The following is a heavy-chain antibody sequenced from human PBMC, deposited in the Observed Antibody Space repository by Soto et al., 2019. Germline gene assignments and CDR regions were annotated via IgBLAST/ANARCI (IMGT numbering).Heavy chain of an antibody. D-gene: IGHD3-3*01. V-gene: IGHV4-39*01. CDR3: ARHHNFYDFWSGYRYDAFDI. J-gene: IGHJ3*02. CDR2: IYYSGST. Sequence: SETLSLTCTVSGGSISSTSYYWGWIRQPPGKGLEWIGSIYYSGSTYYNPSLKSRVTISVDTSKNQFSLKLSSVTAADTAVYYCARHHNFYDFWSGYRYDAFDIWGQGTMVT. CDR1: GGSISSTSYY.